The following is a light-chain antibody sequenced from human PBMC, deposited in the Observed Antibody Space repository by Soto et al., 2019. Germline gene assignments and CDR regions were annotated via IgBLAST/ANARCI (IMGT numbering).Light chain of an antibody. CDR3: QQSYSSPRT. V-gene: IGKV1-39*01. Sequence: DIQMTQSPSSLSASVRDSVTITCRASQNIRNYLNWYQQKPGRAPKILIYAASSLQSGVPSRFSGGGSGTDFTLTITRLQPEDFATYYCQQSYSSPRTFGEGTKVEIK. CDR2: AAS. J-gene: IGKJ1*01. CDR1: QNIRNY.